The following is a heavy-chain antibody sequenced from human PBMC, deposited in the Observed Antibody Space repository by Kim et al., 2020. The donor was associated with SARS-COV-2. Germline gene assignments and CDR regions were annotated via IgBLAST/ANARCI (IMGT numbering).Heavy chain of an antibody. J-gene: IGHJ4*02. D-gene: IGHD4-4*01. CDR2: IWYDGSNK. V-gene: IGHV3-33*01. Sequence: GGSLRLSCAASGFTFSSYGMHWVRQAPGKGLEWVAVIWYDGSNKYYADSVKGRFTISRDNSKNTLYLQMNSLRAEDTAVYYCAREGGVMTTVTTRLDYWGQGTLVTVSS. CDR3: AREGGVMTTVTTRLDY. CDR1: GFTFSSYG.